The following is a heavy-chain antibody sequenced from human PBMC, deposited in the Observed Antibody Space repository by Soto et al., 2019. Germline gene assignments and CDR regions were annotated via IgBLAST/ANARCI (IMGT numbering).Heavy chain of an antibody. D-gene: IGHD1-7*01. Sequence: GASVKVSCKASGGTFSSYAISWVRQAPGQGLEWMGGIIPIFGTANYAQKFQGRVTITADESTSTAYMELSSLRSEDTAVYYCARDVSWNYDRYYFDYWGQGTLVTVSS. CDR1: GGTFSSYA. V-gene: IGHV1-69*13. CDR2: IIPIFGTA. CDR3: ARDVSWNYDRYYFDY. J-gene: IGHJ4*02.